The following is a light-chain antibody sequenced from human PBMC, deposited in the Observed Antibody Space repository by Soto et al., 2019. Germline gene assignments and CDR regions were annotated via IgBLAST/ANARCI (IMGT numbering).Light chain of an antibody. J-gene: IGKJ5*01. CDR1: QSVSSN. Sequence: IMMKHSPATLSVTPGERATLSCRASQSVSSNLAWYQQKPGQAPRLLIYGASTRATGIPGRFSGSGSGTEFTLIISSLQSEDFAVYYCQQYNNWPITFGQGRRLEIK. CDR3: QQYNNWPIT. V-gene: IGKV3-15*01. CDR2: GAS.